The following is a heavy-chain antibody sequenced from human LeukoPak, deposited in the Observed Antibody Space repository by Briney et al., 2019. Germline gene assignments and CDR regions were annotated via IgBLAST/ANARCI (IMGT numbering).Heavy chain of an antibody. Sequence: PGGSLRLSCAASGFTVSSNYMSWVRQAPGKGLEWVSAISGSGGSTYYADSVKGRFTISRDNSKNTLYLQMNSLRAEDTAVYYCAKVREYSSSGSFDYWGQGTLVTVSS. CDR2: ISGSGGST. D-gene: IGHD6-6*01. CDR1: GFTVSSNY. J-gene: IGHJ4*02. V-gene: IGHV3-23*01. CDR3: AKVREYSSSGSFDY.